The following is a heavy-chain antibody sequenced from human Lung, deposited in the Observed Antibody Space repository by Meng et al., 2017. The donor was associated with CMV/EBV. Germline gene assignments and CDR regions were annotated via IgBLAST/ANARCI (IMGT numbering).Heavy chain of an antibody. D-gene: IGHD3-10*01. J-gene: IGHJ5*02. CDR1: GFSLTTNGVG. V-gene: IGHV2-5*02. Sequence: QITLKESGPTLVKPXQTLTLTCXFPGFSLTTNGVGVVWIRQPPGKALEWLALIYWDDEKQYSPALKSRLTITKDTSKNQVVLTMTNMDPVDTATYFCARRLNLAYRPGKYNCLDPWGQGTLVTVSS. CDR3: ARRLNLAYRPGKYNCLDP. CDR2: IYWDDEK.